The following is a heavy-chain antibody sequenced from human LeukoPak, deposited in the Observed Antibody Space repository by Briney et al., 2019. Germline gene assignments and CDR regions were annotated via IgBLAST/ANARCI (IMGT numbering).Heavy chain of an antibody. Sequence: GGSLRLSCAASGFTFSSYAMHWVRQAPGKGLEWVAVISYDGSNKYYADSVKGRFTIPRDNSKNTLYLQMNSLRAEDTAVYYCARGNSSGWYLFDYWGQGTLVTVSS. CDR1: GFTFSSYA. D-gene: IGHD6-19*01. J-gene: IGHJ4*02. CDR2: ISYDGSNK. V-gene: IGHV3-30*04. CDR3: ARGNSSGWYLFDY.